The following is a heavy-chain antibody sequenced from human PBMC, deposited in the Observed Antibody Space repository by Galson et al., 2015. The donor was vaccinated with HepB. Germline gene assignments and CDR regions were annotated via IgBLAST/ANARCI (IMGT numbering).Heavy chain of an antibody. Sequence: SLRLSCAASGFTFSSHWMTWVRQAPEKGLEWVANIKQDGSEKYYVDSVKGRFTISRDNAKTSLYLEMNSLRAEDTAVYHCARGYCSGGSCYRSGFDIWGQGRMVSVST. CDR2: IKQDGSEK. V-gene: IGHV3-7*03. J-gene: IGHJ3*02. CDR3: ARGYCSGGSCYRSGFDI. CDR1: GFTFSSHW. D-gene: IGHD2-15*01.